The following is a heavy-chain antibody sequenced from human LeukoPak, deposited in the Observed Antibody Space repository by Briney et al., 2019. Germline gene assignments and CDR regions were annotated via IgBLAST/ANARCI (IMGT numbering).Heavy chain of an antibody. CDR2: IAPDDSDT. CDR3: ARRTRIPGSTGAFDY. D-gene: IGHD1-7*01. CDR1: GYSFTNYW. J-gene: IGHJ4*02. Sequence: GESLKISCKASGYSFTNYWIGWVRQMPGKGLEWMGIIAPDDSDTRYNPSFQGQVTISADKSINTAYLRWNSLKASDTAMYYCARRTRIPGSTGAFDYWGQGTLVTVSS. V-gene: IGHV5-51*01.